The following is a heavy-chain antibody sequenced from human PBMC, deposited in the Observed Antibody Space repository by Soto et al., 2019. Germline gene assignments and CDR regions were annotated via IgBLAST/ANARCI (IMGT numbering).Heavy chain of an antibody. CDR3: ARLSRYSRSYQGFSFDY. Sequence: QVQLQQWGAGLLKPSETLSLTCAVYGGSFSGYYWSWIRQPPGKGLEWIGEINHSGSTNYNPSLKTRVTISVETSKIQFSLRLSSVTAADTAVYYCARLSRYSRSYQGFSFDYWGQGTLVTVSS. CDR1: GGSFSGYY. CDR2: INHSGST. J-gene: IGHJ4*02. V-gene: IGHV4-34*01. D-gene: IGHD6-13*01.